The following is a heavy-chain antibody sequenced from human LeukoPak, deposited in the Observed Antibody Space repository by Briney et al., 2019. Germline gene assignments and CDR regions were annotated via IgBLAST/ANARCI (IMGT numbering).Heavy chain of an antibody. J-gene: IGHJ4*01. CDR3: ASLLNIAGYSGYDSDY. CDR1: GGSFSGYY. Sequence: SGTLSLTCAVYGGSFSGYYWSWIRQPPGKGLEWIGEINHSGSTNYNPSLKSRVTISVDTSKSQISLKLNSLTAADTAVYYCASLLNIAGYSGYDSDYWGHGTLVTVSS. D-gene: IGHD5-12*01. V-gene: IGHV4-34*01. CDR2: INHSGST.